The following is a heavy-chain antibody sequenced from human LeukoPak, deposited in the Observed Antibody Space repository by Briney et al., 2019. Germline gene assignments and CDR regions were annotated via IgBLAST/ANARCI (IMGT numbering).Heavy chain of an antibody. CDR2: INPNRGDT. V-gene: IGHV1-2*02. CDR1: GYTFTGYY. J-gene: IGHJ4*02. D-gene: IGHD2-15*01. CDR3: ARGEKCREWWPPRVFDY. Sequence: ASVKVSCKASGYTFTGYYIHWVRQAPGQGLEWMGWINPNRGDTNYAQKFQGRVTMTRDTSSSTAYMELSRLRSDDTAVYFCARGEKCREWWPPRVFDYWGRGTLVSVSS.